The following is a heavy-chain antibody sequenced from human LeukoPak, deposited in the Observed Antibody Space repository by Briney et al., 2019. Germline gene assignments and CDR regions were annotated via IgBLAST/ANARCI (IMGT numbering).Heavy chain of an antibody. J-gene: IGHJ4*02. CDR1: GGSISPYY. V-gene: IGHV4-59*01. CDR3: ASGYSLLWFDY. CDR2: IYYTGST. D-gene: IGHD4-23*01. Sequence: PSETLSLTCTVSGGSISPYYWSWVRQPPGKGLEWIGFIYYTGSTNYSPSLKSRVTISVDTSKNQFSLKLNSVTAADTAVYYCASGYSLLWFDYWGQGTLVTVSS.